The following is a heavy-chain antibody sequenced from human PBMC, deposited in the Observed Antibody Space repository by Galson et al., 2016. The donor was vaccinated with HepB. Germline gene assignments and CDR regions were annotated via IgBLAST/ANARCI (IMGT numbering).Heavy chain of an antibody. CDR1: GFRFGDYY. V-gene: IGHV3-11*06. J-gene: IGHJ1*01. CDR2: ISDTGSHT. D-gene: IGHD3/OR15-3a*01. Sequence: SLRLSCAASGFRFGDYYMSWIRQAPGKGPEWVSYISDTGSHTNYVDSVKGRFTISRNNARNLVFLGMHGLRAEDSALFFCARPKDPGDFFSYPVEHLGQGTPVTVSS. CDR3: ARPKDPGDFFSYPVEH.